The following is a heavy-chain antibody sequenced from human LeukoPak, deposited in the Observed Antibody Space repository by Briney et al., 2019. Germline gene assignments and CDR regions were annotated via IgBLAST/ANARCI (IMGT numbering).Heavy chain of an antibody. CDR1: GFTFSSYA. J-gene: IGHJ4*02. Sequence: GGSLRLSCAASGFTFSSYAMSWVRQAPGKGLEWVSAISGSGGSTYYADSVKGRFTISRDNSKNTLYLQMNSLRAEDTAVYYCARRVLGAVGYFDYWGQGALVTVSS. V-gene: IGHV3-23*01. CDR3: ARRVLGAVGYFDY. D-gene: IGHD4-23*01. CDR2: ISGSGGST.